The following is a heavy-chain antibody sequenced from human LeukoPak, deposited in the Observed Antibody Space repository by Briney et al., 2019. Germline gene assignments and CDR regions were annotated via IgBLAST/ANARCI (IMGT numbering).Heavy chain of an antibody. CDR1: GGTFSSYA. V-gene: IGHV1-69*13. D-gene: IGHD2-2*01. J-gene: IGHJ6*02. Sequence: SVKVSCKASGGTFSSYAISWVRQAPGQGLERMGGIIPIFGTANYAHKFQGRVTITAEESSSTAYMELSSLRSEDTAVYYCARAKVVCSSTSCGYYYGMDVWGQGTTVTVSS. CDR3: ARAKVVCSSTSCGYYYGMDV. CDR2: IIPIFGTA.